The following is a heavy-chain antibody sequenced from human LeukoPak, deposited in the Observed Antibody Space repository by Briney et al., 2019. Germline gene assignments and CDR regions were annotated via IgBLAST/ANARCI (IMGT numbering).Heavy chain of an antibody. D-gene: IGHD3-10*01. Sequence: PGGSLRLSCAASGFTFSNAWMSWVRQAPGKGLEWIGEIDHSGSAKYNSSLKSRLTMSVDTSTNQVSLKLKSVTAADAAVYYCARGLELWFEGTGHWFDAWGQGTRVIVSS. J-gene: IGHJ5*02. CDR3: ARGLELWFEGTGHWFDA. CDR1: GFTFSNAW. CDR2: IDHSGSA. V-gene: IGHV4-34*01.